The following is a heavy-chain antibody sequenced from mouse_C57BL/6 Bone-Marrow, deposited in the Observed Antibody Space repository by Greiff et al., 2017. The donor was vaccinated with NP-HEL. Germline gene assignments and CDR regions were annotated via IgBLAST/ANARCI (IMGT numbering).Heavy chain of an antibody. CDR2: INYDGSST. CDR1: GFTFSDYY. Sequence: EVKLVESEGGLVQPGSSMKLSCTASGFTFSDYYMAWVRQVPEKGLEWVANINYDGSSTYYLDSLKSRFIISRDNAKNILYLQMRSLKSEDTATYYCARGLWDVGYVDVWGTGTTVTVSS. D-gene: IGHD4-1*01. CDR3: ARGLWDVGYVDV. V-gene: IGHV5-16*01. J-gene: IGHJ1*03.